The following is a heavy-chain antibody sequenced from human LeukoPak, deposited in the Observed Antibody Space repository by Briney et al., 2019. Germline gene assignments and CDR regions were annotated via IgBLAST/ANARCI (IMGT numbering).Heavy chain of an antibody. J-gene: IGHJ4*02. CDR2: IYYSGST. CDR1: GGSISSSSYY. CDR3: ARERIERYTYASSDFDY. V-gene: IGHV4-39*07. D-gene: IGHD5-18*01. Sequence: SESLSLTCTVSGGSISSSSYYWGWIRQPPGKGLEWIGSIYYSGSTYSNSSLTSRVTISVDTSKNQFSLKLSSVTAADTAVYYCARERIERYTYASSDFDYWGRGTLVTVSS.